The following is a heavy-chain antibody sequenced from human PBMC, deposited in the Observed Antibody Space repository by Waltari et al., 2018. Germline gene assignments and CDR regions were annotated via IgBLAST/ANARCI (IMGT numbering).Heavy chain of an antibody. Sequence: EVQLVESGGGLVQPGGSLRLSCAASGFTVSSNYMRWVRQAPGKGLEWVSVIYSGGSTYYADSVKGRFTISRDNSKNTLYLQMNSLRAEDTAVYYCARHQGFGEFYFDYWGQGTLVTVSS. CDR3: ARHQGFGEFYFDY. D-gene: IGHD3-10*01. CDR1: GFTVSSNY. V-gene: IGHV3-66*04. CDR2: IYSGGST. J-gene: IGHJ4*02.